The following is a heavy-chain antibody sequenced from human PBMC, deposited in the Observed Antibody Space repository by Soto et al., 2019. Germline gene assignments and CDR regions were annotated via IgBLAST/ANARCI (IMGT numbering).Heavy chain of an antibody. D-gene: IGHD1-20*01. Sequence: GGSLRLSCAASGFAFDDYTMHWVRQSPGKGLEWVSLISWDSGSTYYADSVKGRFTISRDNSKNSLYLQMNSLRPEDTASYYRAKDGVTGSFEHWGQGTLVTVSS. J-gene: IGHJ5*02. CDR3: AKDGVTGSFEH. CDR2: ISWDSGST. CDR1: GFAFDDYT. V-gene: IGHV3-43*01.